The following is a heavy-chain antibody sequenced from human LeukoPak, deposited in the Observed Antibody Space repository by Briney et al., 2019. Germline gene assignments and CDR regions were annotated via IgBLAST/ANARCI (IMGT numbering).Heavy chain of an antibody. D-gene: IGHD4-17*01. CDR2: IYYSGST. J-gene: IGHJ4*02. CDR1: GGSISSGGYY. V-gene: IGHV4-31*03. CDR3: ARMTTVPYFDY. Sequence: SETLSLTCTVSGGSISSGGYYWSWIRQHPGKGLEWIGYIYYSGSTYYNPSLKSRVTISVDTSKNQFSLKLSSVTAADTAVYYCARMTTVPYFDYWGQGTLVTVSS.